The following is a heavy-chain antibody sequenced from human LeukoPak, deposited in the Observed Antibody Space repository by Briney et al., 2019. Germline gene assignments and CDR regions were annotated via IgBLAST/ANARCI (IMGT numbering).Heavy chain of an antibody. D-gene: IGHD4-17*01. V-gene: IGHV3-21*04. Sequence: PGGSLRLSCAASGFTFSSYSMNWVRQAPGKGLEWVSSISSSSSYIYYADSVKGRFTISRDNAKNSLYLQMNSLRAEDTAVYYCARQTPQDYAIDYWGQGTLVTVSS. CDR2: ISSSSSYI. J-gene: IGHJ4*02. CDR1: GFTFSSYS. CDR3: ARQTPQDYAIDY.